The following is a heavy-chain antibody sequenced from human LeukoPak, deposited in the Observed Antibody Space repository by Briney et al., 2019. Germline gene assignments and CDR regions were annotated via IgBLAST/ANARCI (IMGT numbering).Heavy chain of an antibody. CDR3: ARNRIGTTYDAFGI. V-gene: IGHV6-1*01. Sequence: SQTLSLTCAISGDSVSSSSAAWNWIRQSPSRGLEWLGRTYFRSKWYNDYAVSVKSRIIINADTSKNHFSLQLNSVTPEDTAVYFCARNRIGTTYDAFGIWGQGTMVTVSS. J-gene: IGHJ3*02. CDR2: TYFRSKWYN. CDR1: GDSVSSSSAA. D-gene: IGHD1-1*01.